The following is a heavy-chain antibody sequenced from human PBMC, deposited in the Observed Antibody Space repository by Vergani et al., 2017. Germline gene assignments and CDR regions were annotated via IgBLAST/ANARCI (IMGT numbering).Heavy chain of an antibody. CDR2: IYPGDSDT. D-gene: IGHD6-6*01. CDR1: GYSFTSYW. Sequence: EVQLVQSGAEVKKPGESLKISCKGSGYSFTSYWIGWVRQMPGKGLEWMGIIYPGDSDTRYSPSFQGQVTISADKTISTAYLQWSSLKASDTAKYYCEGRGSYSSSSSGYFQHWGQGTLVTVSS. V-gene: IGHV5-51*03. J-gene: IGHJ1*01. CDR3: EGRGSYSSSSSGYFQH.